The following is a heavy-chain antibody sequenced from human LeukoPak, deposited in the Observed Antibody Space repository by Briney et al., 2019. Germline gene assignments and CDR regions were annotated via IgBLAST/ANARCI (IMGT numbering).Heavy chain of an antibody. CDR2: IYTSGST. J-gene: IGHJ6*03. CDR3: ARSKPWYCSSTSCYHYYYYMDV. V-gene: IGHV4-61*02. Sequence: SETLSLTCTVSGGSISSGSYYWSWIRQPAGKGLEWIGRIYTSGSTNYNPSLKSRVTISVDTSKNQFSLKLSSVTAADTAVYYCARSKPWYCSSTSCYHYYYYMDVWGKGTTVTVSS. D-gene: IGHD2-2*01. CDR1: GGSISSGSYY.